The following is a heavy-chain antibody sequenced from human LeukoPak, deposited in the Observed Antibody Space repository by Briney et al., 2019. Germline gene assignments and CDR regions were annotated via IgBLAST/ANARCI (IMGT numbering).Heavy chain of an antibody. V-gene: IGHV3-48*03. CDR1: GFTFRSYE. Sequence: GGSLRLSCAASGFTFRSYEMNWVRQAPGKGLEWVSYISSSGGTIYYADSVKGRFTISRDNAKNSLYLQMNSLRAEDSALYYCARDPEYSSGWFGLDVWGHGATVTVSS. CDR3: ARDPEYSSGWFGLDV. D-gene: IGHD6-19*01. CDR2: ISSSGGTI. J-gene: IGHJ6*02.